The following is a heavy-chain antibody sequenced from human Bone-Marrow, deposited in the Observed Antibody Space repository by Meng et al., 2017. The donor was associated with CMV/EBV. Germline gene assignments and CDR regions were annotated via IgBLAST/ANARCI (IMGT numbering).Heavy chain of an antibody. D-gene: IGHD2-2*01. J-gene: IGHJ4*02. CDR1: GFTFSTYG. V-gene: IGHV3-30*12. CDR3: ARGGVPASQDY. Sequence: GGSLRLSCAASGFTFSTYGMHWVRQAPGKGLEWVAVISYDGSNKYYADSVKGRFTISRDDAKNTLYLQMNSLRVEDTAVYYCARGGVPASQDYWGQGTLVTVSS. CDR2: ISYDGSNK.